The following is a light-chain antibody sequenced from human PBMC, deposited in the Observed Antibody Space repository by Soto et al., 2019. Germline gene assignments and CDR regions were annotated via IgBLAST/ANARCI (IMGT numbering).Light chain of an antibody. J-gene: IGKJ1*01. Sequence: EILFTQSPGTLCLSPGERATLSCRASQSVSNNYLAWYQQKPGQAPRLLIYGASNRATGIPDRLSGSGSGTDFTLPIRRLEPEDFAVYYCQQYGSSGTFGQGTKVDIK. CDR3: QQYGSSGT. CDR1: QSVSNNY. V-gene: IGKV3-20*01. CDR2: GAS.